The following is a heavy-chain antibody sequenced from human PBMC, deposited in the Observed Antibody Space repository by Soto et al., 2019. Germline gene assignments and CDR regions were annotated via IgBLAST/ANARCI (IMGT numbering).Heavy chain of an antibody. CDR2: IYPGDSDT. D-gene: IGHD2-15*01. J-gene: IGHJ6*02. CDR1: GYIFTSYW. V-gene: IGHV5-51*01. CDR3: ARLGDIVVFMDV. Sequence: GESLNISCKGSGYIFTSYWIGWVRQMPGKGLEWMGIIYPGDSDTKYSQSFQGQVTISADKSISTAYLQWSSLKASDTAMYYCARLGDIVVFMDVWGQGTMVTVSS.